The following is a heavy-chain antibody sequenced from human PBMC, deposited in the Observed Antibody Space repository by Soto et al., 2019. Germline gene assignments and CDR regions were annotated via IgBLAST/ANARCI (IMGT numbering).Heavy chain of an antibody. CDR3: AGLYSSGYFHFDY. Sequence: SETLSLTCTVSGGSISSYYWSWIRQPPGKGLEWIGYIYYSGSTNYNPSLKSRVTISVDTSKNQFSLKLSSVTAADTAVYYCAGLYSSGYFHFDYWGQGTLVTVSS. J-gene: IGHJ4*02. CDR1: GGSISSYY. CDR2: IYYSGST. V-gene: IGHV4-59*01. D-gene: IGHD3-22*01.